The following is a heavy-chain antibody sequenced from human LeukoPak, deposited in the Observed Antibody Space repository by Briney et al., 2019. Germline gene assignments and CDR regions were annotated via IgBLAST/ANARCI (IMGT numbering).Heavy chain of an antibody. Sequence: GGSLRLSCAASGFTFSGYSMNWVRQAPGKGLEWVSYISSSSSTIYYADSVKGRFTISRDNAKNSLYLQMNSLRAEDTAVYYCARYGSGLNDYWGQGTLVTVSS. CDR2: ISSSSSTI. V-gene: IGHV3-48*01. J-gene: IGHJ4*02. CDR3: ARYGSGLNDY. CDR1: GFTFSGYS. D-gene: IGHD6-19*01.